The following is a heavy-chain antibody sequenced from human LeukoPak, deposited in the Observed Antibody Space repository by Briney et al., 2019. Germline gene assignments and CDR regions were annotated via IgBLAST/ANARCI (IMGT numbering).Heavy chain of an antibody. CDR3: AELGITMIGGV. D-gene: IGHD3-10*02. Sequence: GGSLRLSCAASGFTFSNYDITWVRQAPGKGLEWVSYISSSGSTIYYADSVKGRFTISRDNAKNSLYLQMNSLRAEDTAVYYCAELGITMIGGVWGKGTTVTISS. J-gene: IGHJ6*04. CDR2: ISSSGSTI. V-gene: IGHV3-48*03. CDR1: GFTFSNYD.